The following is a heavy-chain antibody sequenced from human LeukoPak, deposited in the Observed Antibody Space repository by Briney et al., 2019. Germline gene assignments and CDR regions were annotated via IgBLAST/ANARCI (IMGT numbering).Heavy chain of an antibody. D-gene: IGHD3-16*02. CDR3: AGADYVWGSYRYFSAFDI. J-gene: IGHJ3*02. Sequence: GGSLRLSCAASGFTFSSYWMSWVRQAPGKGLEWVANIKQDGSEKYYVDSVKGRFTISRDNAKNSLYLQMNSLRAEDTAVYYCAGADYVWGSYRYFSAFDIWGQGTMVTVSS. CDR1: GFTFSSYW. V-gene: IGHV3-7*01. CDR2: IKQDGSEK.